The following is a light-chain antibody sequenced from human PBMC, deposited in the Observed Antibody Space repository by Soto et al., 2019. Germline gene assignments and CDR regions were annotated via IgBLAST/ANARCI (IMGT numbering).Light chain of an antibody. CDR3: QQRSNWPPT. V-gene: IGKV3-11*01. J-gene: IGKJ1*01. CDR1: QSVSSY. CDR2: DAS. Sequence: EIVLTQSPATLSLSPGERATLSCRASQSVSSYLAWYQQNPGQAPRLLIYDASNRATGIPARFSGSGSGTDFXLTISSLEPEDFAVYYCQQRSNWPPTFGQGTKVEIK.